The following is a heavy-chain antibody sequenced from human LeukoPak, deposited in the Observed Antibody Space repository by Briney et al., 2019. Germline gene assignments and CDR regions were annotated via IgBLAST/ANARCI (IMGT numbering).Heavy chain of an antibody. CDR3: ARMRYSSH. CDR2: IKQDGSEK. Sequence: GGSLRLSCAASGFTFSNDWMSWVRQAPGKGLEWVANIKQDGSEKNYVDSVKGRFTISRDNAKKSLYLQMNSLRAEDTAVYYYARMRYSSHWGQGTLVTVSS. CDR1: GFTFSNDW. J-gene: IGHJ4*02. V-gene: IGHV3-7*01. D-gene: IGHD5-18*01.